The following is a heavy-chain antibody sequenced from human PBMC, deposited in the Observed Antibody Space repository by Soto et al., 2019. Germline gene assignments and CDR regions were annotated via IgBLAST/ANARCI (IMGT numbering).Heavy chain of an antibody. CDR1: GGSISSDDYY. CDR3: ARVHVMVVAGSTFDY. CDR2: IHYSGST. D-gene: IGHD6-19*01. Sequence: SETLSLTCTVAGGSISSDDYYWSWIRQHPGKGLEWIGYIHYSGSTYYNPSLKSRVTISLDTSKSQSSLKLTSVTAADTAVYYCARVHVMVVAGSTFDYWGHGTLVTVSS. J-gene: IGHJ4*01. V-gene: IGHV4-31*03.